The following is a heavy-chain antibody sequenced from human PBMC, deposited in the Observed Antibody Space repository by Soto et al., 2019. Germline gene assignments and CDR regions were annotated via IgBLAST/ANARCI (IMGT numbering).Heavy chain of an antibody. CDR3: AVTATPNSFDP. CDR2: INHSGIP. D-gene: IGHD2-21*02. CDR1: GGSFGAYF. Sequence: QVQLQQWGAGLLKPSETLSLTCAVCGGSFGAYFWNWIRQSPRKGLEWIVEINHSGIPNYNPSLKSRVVASVDSSKNQLFLNLRSVTAADTAVHYCAVTATPNSFDPWGQGTLATVAS. J-gene: IGHJ5*02. V-gene: IGHV4-34*01.